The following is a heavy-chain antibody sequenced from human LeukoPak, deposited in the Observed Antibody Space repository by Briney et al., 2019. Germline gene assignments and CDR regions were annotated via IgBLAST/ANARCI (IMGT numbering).Heavy chain of an antibody. V-gene: IGHV4-31*03. J-gene: IGHJ4*02. Sequence: KASETLSLTCTVSGGSISSGGYYWSWIRQHPGKGLEWIGYIYYSGSTYYNPSLKSRVTISVDTSKNQFSLKLSSVTAADTAVYYCTRRAYGDLFDYWGQGTLVTVSS. CDR1: GGSISSGGYY. CDR2: IYYSGST. D-gene: IGHD4-17*01. CDR3: TRRAYGDLFDY.